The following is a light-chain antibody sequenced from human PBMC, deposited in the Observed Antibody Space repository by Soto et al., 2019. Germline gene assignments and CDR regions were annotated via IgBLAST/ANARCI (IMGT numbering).Light chain of an antibody. CDR1: QSASSSY. CDR3: QQYDSSPDT. Sequence: EIVLTQSPGTLSLSPGERATLSCRASQSASSSYLAWYQQKPGQAPRLLIYAASSRATGIPDRFSGSGSGTDFTLTISRLEPEDFAVYYCQQYDSSPDTFGQGTKLEIK. V-gene: IGKV3-20*01. CDR2: AAS. J-gene: IGKJ2*01.